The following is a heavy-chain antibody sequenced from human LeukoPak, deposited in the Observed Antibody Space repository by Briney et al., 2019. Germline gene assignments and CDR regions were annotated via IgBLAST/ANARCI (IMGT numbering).Heavy chain of an antibody. V-gene: IGHV1-2*06. CDR3: AREWQWLADY. Sequence: ASVKVSCKASGYTFTGYYVHWVRQAPGQGLEWMGRINPNSGGTNYAQKFQGRVTMTRDTSISTAYMELSRLRSNDTAVYYCAREWQWLADYWGQGTLVTVSS. D-gene: IGHD6-19*01. CDR1: GYTFTGYY. CDR2: INPNSGGT. J-gene: IGHJ4*02.